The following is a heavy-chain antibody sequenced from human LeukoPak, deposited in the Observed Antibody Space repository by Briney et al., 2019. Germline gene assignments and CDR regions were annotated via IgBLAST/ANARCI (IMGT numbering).Heavy chain of an antibody. Sequence: GESLKISCKGSGYIFTSYWIGWVRQMPGKGLEWMGIIYPGDSDTTYSPSFQGQVTISADKSNSTAFLQWSSLKASDTAMYYCARSPSSYYFDYWGQGTLVTVSS. D-gene: IGHD6-6*01. CDR3: ARSPSSYYFDY. V-gene: IGHV5-51*01. CDR2: IYPGDSDT. J-gene: IGHJ4*02. CDR1: GYIFTSYW.